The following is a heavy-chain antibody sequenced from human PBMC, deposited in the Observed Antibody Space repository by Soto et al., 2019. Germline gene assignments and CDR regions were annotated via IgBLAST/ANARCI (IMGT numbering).Heavy chain of an antibody. CDR2: IIPIFGTA. Sequence: QVQLVQSGAEVKKPGSSVKVSCKASGGTFSSYAISWVRQAPGQGLEWMGGIIPIFGTANYAQKFQGRVTITADESTSTAYMELSSLRSEDTAVYYCARGGYYYDSSGYYYVGDDAFEIWGQGTMVTVSS. J-gene: IGHJ3*02. CDR1: GGTFSSYA. V-gene: IGHV1-69*01. CDR3: ARGGYYYDSSGYYYVGDDAFEI. D-gene: IGHD3-22*01.